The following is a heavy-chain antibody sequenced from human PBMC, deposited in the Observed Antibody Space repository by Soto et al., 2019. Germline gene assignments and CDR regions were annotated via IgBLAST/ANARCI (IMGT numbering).Heavy chain of an antibody. CDR2: ISDSGDTT. Sequence: GGSLSLSCTGSGLTFSKYAMSWVRQAPGKGLEWVSDISDSGDTTHYADFVKGRFTISRDNSKNTLYLQMNSLTAEDTAVYYCAKDRWFDPWGQGTLVTVSS. V-gene: IGHV3-23*01. CDR3: AKDRWFDP. J-gene: IGHJ5*02. CDR1: GLTFSKYA.